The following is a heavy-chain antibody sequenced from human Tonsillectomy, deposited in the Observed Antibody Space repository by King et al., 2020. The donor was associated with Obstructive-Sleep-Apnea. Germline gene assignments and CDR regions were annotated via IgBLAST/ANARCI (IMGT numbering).Heavy chain of an antibody. V-gene: IGHV4-30-4*01. CDR2: IYYSGST. Sequence: HVQLQESGPGLVKPSQTLSLTCTVSGGSISSGDYYWNWIRQPPGKGLEWSGYIYYSGSTYYNPSLKSRVTISVDTSKKQFSLKLSSVTAADTAVYYCASGRSDYDYVWGSYRFDDWGQGTLVTVSS. D-gene: IGHD3-16*02. J-gene: IGHJ4*02. CDR3: ASGRSDYDYVWGSYRFDD. CDR1: GGSISSGDYY.